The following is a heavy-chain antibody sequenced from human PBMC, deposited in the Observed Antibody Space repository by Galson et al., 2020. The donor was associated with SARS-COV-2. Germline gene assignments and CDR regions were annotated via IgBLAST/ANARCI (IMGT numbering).Heavy chain of an antibody. CDR3: ARGDSTNWPTDFDY. D-gene: IGHD7-27*01. CDR1: GGSTSKSGSY. V-gene: IGHV4-31*03. CDR2: IYYTGST. Sequence: SQTLSLTCSVSGGSTSKSGSYWSWIRQYPGKGLEYIGYIYYTGSTYYNPSLKTRVTISVDKSKNQFSLNLRSVTVADTAVYYCARGDSTNWPTDFDYWGQGTLVTVSS. J-gene: IGHJ4*02.